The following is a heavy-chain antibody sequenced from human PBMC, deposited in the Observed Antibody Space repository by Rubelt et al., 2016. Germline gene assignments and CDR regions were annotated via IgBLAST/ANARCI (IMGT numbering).Heavy chain of an antibody. CDR1: GGSISSYY. CDR3: ARRGSRGAYPT. CDR2: IDYSGST. V-gene: IGHV4-59*08. J-gene: IGHJ5*02. Sequence: GPGLVKPSETLSLTCTVSGGSISSYYWSWIRQPPGKGLEWIGYIDYSGSTNYNLSLKSRATISVDTSKNQFSLKLRSVTAADTAVYYCARRGSRGAYPTWGQGTLVTVSS. D-gene: IGHD3-10*01.